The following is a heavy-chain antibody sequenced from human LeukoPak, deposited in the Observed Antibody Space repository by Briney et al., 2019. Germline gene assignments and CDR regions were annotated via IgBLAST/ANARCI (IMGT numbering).Heavy chain of an antibody. Sequence: GESLKISCKGSGYSFTTYWIGWVRQMPGKGLEWMGIIYPGDSDTRYSPSFQGQVTISADKSISTAYLQWSSLKASDTAMYYCARLSRLSGYTAGTYYFDYWGQGTLVTVSS. J-gene: IGHJ4*02. CDR3: ARLSRLSGYTAGTYYFDY. CDR2: IYPGDSDT. D-gene: IGHD3-22*01. V-gene: IGHV5-51*01. CDR1: GYSFTTYW.